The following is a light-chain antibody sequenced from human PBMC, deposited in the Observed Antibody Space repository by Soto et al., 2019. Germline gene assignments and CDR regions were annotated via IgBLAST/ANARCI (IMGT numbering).Light chain of an antibody. CDR2: QAS. V-gene: IGKV1-5*01. Sequence: DIQMTQSPSTLSASVGDRVTITCRASQSISVWLAWYQQKPGKVPKLLIYQASSLESGVPSRFSGSGSGTEFTLTISCLQSDDFATYYCQQYNVYPKALGQGTKVDIK. CDR3: QQYNVYPKA. CDR1: QSISVW. J-gene: IGKJ1*01.